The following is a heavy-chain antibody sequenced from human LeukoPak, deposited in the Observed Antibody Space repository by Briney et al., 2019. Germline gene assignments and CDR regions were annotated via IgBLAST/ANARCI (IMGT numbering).Heavy chain of an antibody. CDR2: IQNSGST. CDR3: ARQDYGGNSGAFDI. D-gene: IGHD4-23*01. Sequence: SQTLSLTCTVSGGSVSSGGYYWSWIRQHPGKGLEWIGYIQNSGSTYYNPSLKSRVTMSVVMSKNQFSLKLSSVTAADTAVYYCARQDYGGNSGAFDIWGQGTMVTVSS. V-gene: IGHV4-31*03. CDR1: GGSVSSGGYY. J-gene: IGHJ3*02.